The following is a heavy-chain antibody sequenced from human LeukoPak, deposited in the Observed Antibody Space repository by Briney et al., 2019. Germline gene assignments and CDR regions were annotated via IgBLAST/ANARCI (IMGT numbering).Heavy chain of an antibody. V-gene: IGHV4-59*11. CDR3: ARNRSYGSGSYYLEPNYYYYMAV. Sequence: SETLSLTCTVSGGSISSHYWSWIRQPPGKGLEWIGYIYYSGSTNYNPSLKSRVTISVDTSKNQFSLKLSSVTAADTAVYYCARNRSYGSGSYYLEPNYYYYMAVWGKGTTVTVSS. CDR2: IYYSGST. J-gene: IGHJ6*03. D-gene: IGHD3-10*01. CDR1: GGSISSHY.